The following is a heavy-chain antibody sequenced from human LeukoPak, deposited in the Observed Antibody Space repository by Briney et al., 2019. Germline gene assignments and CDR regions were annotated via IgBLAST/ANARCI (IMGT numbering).Heavy chain of an antibody. CDR3: AGGSSGYLFDY. V-gene: IGHV3-30*04. CDR2: ISYDGSNK. Sequence: PGGSLRLSCAASGFTFSSYAMHWVRQAPGKGLEWVAVISYDGSNKYYADSVKGRFTISRDNSKNTPYLQMNSLRAEDTAVYYCAGGSSGYLFDYWGQGTLVTVSS. D-gene: IGHD3-22*01. CDR1: GFTFSSYA. J-gene: IGHJ4*02.